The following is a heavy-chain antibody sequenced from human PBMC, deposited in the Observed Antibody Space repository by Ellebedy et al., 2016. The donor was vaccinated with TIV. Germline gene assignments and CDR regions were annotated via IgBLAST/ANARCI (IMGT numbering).Heavy chain of an antibody. J-gene: IGHJ6*02. CDR1: GYTFTSYY. V-gene: IGHV1-46*01. Sequence: AASVKVSCKASGYTFTSYYMHWVRQAPGQGLEWMGIIHPSAGSTTYAQKFQGRVTMTRDTSTSTVYVKLSSLRSEDTAVYYCAREQVPIAVADYYAMDVWGQGTLVTVSS. CDR3: AREQVPIAVADYYAMDV. D-gene: IGHD6-19*01. CDR2: IHPSAGST.